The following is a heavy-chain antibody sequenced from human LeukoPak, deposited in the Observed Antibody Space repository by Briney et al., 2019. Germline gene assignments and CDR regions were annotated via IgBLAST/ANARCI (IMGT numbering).Heavy chain of an antibody. CDR2: IGRTPTYI. Sequence: PGGSLRLSCAASGFTFSSYAMNWVRQAPGKGLEWVSSIGRTPTYIYYADSVKARFTISRDNAKDSLYLQMNSLRAEDTAVYYCARLTAYNHDYSGRYGLDVWGQGTTVTVSS. CDR3: ARLTAYNHDYSGRYGLDV. CDR1: GFTFSSYA. J-gene: IGHJ6*02. D-gene: IGHD3-22*01. V-gene: IGHV3-21*01.